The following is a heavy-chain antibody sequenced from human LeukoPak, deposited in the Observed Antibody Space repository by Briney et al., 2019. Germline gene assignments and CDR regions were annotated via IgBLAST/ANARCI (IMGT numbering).Heavy chain of an antibody. D-gene: IGHD2-15*01. CDR2: ITSSGSTI. CDR1: GFTFSSYS. Sequence: GGSLRLSCAASGFTFSSYSMNWVRQAPGKGLEWVSYITSSGSTIYYADSVKGRFTISRDNVKNSLSLQMNSLRAEDTAVYYCARAGYCSGGSCIRSFDPWGQGTVVTVSS. J-gene: IGHJ5*02. V-gene: IGHV3-48*01. CDR3: ARAGYCSGGSCIRSFDP.